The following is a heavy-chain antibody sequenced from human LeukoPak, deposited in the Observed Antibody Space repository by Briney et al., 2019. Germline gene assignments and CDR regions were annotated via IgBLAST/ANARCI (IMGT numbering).Heavy chain of an antibody. CDR2: IHYSGST. D-gene: IGHD3-10*01. J-gene: IGHJ5*02. V-gene: IGHV4-59*12. CDR3: ARGPILWFGELFPNWFDP. CDR1: GGSISSYY. Sequence: SETLSLTCTVSGGSISSYYWSWIRQPPGKGLEWIGYIHYSGSTHYNPSLKSRVTISVDTSKNQFSLKLSSVTTADTAVYYCARGPILWFGELFPNWFDPWGQGTLVTVSS.